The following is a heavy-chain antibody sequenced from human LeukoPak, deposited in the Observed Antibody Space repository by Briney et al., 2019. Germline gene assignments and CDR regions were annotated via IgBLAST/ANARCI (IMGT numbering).Heavy chain of an antibody. CDR2: IYHSGST. D-gene: IGHD5-12*01. CDR1: GGSISSSNW. V-gene: IGHV4-4*02. J-gene: IGHJ4*02. CDR3: ARVALSSGYDSGY. Sequence: PSETLSLTCAVSGGSISSSNWWSWVRQPPGKGLEWIGEIYHSGSTNYNPSLKSRVTISVGKSKNQFSLKLSSVTAADTAVYYCARVALSSGYDSGYWGQGTLVTVSS.